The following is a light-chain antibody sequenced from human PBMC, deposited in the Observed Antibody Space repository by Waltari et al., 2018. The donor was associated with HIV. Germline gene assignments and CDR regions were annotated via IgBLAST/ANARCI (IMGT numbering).Light chain of an antibody. CDR1: QHVFLSTNKTDY. J-gene: IGKJ3*01. V-gene: IGKV4-1*01. Sequence: DVVTTQSPDSLSLSLGERATINCKSSQHVFLSTNKTDYHHIAWYQHKPGQPPKLLFYWASVRESGVPDRFSASGSGTDFSLTISSLQAEDVAVYYCHQYYIPPYTFGPGTKVDI. CDR2: WAS. CDR3: HQYYIPPYT.